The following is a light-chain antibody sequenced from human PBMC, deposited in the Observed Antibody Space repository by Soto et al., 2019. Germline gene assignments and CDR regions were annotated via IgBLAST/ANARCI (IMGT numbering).Light chain of an antibody. CDR2: AAS. CDR3: QQSYSTPPENT. V-gene: IGKV1-39*01. Sequence: DIQMTQSPSSLSASVGDRVTITCRASQSISSYLNWYQQKPGKAPKLLIYAASSLQSGVPSRFSGSGSGTDFTLTISSLQPEDFATYYCQQSYSTPPENTFGQGTRWRL. J-gene: IGKJ5*01. CDR1: QSISSY.